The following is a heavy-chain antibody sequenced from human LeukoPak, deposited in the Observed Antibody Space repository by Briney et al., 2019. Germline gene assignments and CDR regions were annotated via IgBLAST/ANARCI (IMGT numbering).Heavy chain of an antibody. D-gene: IGHD5-12*01. CDR1: GGSISSGGYY. Sequence: PSQTLSLTCTVSGGSISSGGYYWSWIRQHPGKGLEWIGYIYYSGSTYYNPSLKSRVTISVDTSKNQFSLKLSSVTAADTAVYYCALRGYSGPPPSSWFDPWGQGTMVTVSS. CDR3: ALRGYSGPPPSSWFDP. J-gene: IGHJ3*01. V-gene: IGHV4-31*03. CDR2: IYYSGST.